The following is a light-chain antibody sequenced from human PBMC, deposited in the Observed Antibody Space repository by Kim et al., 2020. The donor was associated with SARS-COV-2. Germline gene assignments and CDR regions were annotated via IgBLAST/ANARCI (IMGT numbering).Light chain of an antibody. CDR3: ASYTSSSTLLV. J-gene: IGLJ1*01. CDR1: ASDVGDYNY. Sequence: HSLPISRTGTASDVGDYNYVSWYQQHPGRAPKFLIYDVTERPSGVSIRFSGSKSGNTASLTISGLQAEDEADYYCASYTSSSTLLVFGTGTKVTVL. V-gene: IGLV2-14*04. CDR2: DVT.